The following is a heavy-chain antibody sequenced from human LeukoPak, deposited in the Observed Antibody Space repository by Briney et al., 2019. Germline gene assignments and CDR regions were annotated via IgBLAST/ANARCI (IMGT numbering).Heavy chain of an antibody. J-gene: IGHJ4*02. CDR1: GFTFSRFR. CDR2: INQDGSEI. Sequence: GGSLRLSCAASGFTFSRFRMSWVRQPPGKGLEWVANINQDGSEIYYVDSVKGRFTVSTDNAKNSLYLQMNSLRAEDTAVYHRAKGAGDDFWSGYAYYFDYWGQGTLVTVSS. D-gene: IGHD3-3*01. CDR3: AKGAGDDFWSGYAYYFDY. V-gene: IGHV3-7*01.